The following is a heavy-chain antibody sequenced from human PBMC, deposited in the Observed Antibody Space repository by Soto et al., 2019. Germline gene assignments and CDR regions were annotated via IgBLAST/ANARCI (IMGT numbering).Heavy chain of an antibody. Sequence: SETLSLTCTVSGGSISSSSYYWGWIRQPPGKGLEWIGSIYFSGSTYYNPSLKSRVTISVDTSKNQFSLKLRSVTAAGTAVYYCARVEGGYSYGLDYWGQGTLVTVSS. CDR3: ARVEGGYSYGLDY. D-gene: IGHD5-18*01. CDR2: IYFSGST. V-gene: IGHV4-39*01. CDR1: GGSISSSSYY. J-gene: IGHJ4*02.